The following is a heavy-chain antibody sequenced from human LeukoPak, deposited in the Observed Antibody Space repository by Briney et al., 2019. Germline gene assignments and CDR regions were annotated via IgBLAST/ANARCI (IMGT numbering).Heavy chain of an antibody. V-gene: IGHV3-11*06. CDR3: ARVNYYDSSGPGRVDY. CDR1: GFTFSDYY. Sequence: GGSLRLSCAVSGFTFSDYYMNWIRQAPGKGLEWLSYISSSGSSTNHADSVKGRFTISRDNAKNSLYLQMNSLRAEDTAVYYCARVNYYDSSGPGRVDYWGQGTLVTGSS. J-gene: IGHJ4*02. D-gene: IGHD3-22*01. CDR2: ISSSGSST.